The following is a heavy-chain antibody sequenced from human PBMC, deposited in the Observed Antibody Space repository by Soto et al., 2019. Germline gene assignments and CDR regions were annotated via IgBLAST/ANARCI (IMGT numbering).Heavy chain of an antibody. CDR2: IYYSGST. V-gene: IGHV4-59*01. Sequence: PSETLSLTCTVSGGSISSYYWSLIRQPPGKGLECIWYIYYSGSTNYNPSLKSRVTISVDTSKNQFSLKLSSVTAADTAVYYCARAYLKWFDPWGQGTLVTVSS. D-gene: IGHD2-21*01. CDR1: GGSISSYY. J-gene: IGHJ5*02. CDR3: ARAYLKWFDP.